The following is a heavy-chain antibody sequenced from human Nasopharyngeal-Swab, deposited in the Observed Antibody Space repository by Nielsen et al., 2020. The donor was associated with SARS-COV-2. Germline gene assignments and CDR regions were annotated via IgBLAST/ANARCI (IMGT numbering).Heavy chain of an antibody. CDR2: ICYSGST. V-gene: IGHV4-28*01. J-gene: IGHJ4*02. D-gene: IGHD2-8*02. Sequence: WIRQPPGKGLEWIGEICYSGSTTYNPSLKSRVTMSMDRSKNQFSLNLNSVTAADTAVYYCATKDYSGPYWPDFDFWGQGTLVTVSS. CDR3: ATKDYSGPYWPDFDF.